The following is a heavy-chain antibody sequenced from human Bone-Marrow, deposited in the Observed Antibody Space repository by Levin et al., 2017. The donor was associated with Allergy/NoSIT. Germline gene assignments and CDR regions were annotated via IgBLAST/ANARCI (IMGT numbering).Heavy chain of an antibody. Sequence: PGGSLRLSCAASGFTFNSYSMGWVRQAPGRGLEWVSALTNSGDGTYYTDSVKGRFTISRDNSKNTLYLQMNSLRAADTAIYYCAKDSRRSSGWYYFDYWGQGTLVTVSS. CDR3: AKDSRRSSGWYYFDY. D-gene: IGHD6-19*01. V-gene: IGHV3-23*01. CDR1: GFTFNSYS. J-gene: IGHJ4*02. CDR2: LTNSGDGT.